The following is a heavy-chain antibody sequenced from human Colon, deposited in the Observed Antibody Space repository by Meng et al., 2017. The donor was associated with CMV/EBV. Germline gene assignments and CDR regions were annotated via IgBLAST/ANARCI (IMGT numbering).Heavy chain of an antibody. CDR2: ISGTGADS. CDR3: TRDGYNWIPFDS. V-gene: IGHV3-23*01. D-gene: IGHD1-1*01. CDR1: GFTLSSYA. Sequence: DVQFLGSGGGLVQTGGSLRVSCAASGFTLSSYAMSWVRQAPGKGLEWVSHISGTGADSYYADSVKGRFTISRDNSKNTLYLQMNSLRVEDTAIYFCTRDGYNWIPFDSWGQGTLVTVSS. J-gene: IGHJ4*02.